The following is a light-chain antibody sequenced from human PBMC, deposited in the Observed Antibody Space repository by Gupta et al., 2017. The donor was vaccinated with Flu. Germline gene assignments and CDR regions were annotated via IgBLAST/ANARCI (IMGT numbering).Light chain of an antibody. J-gene: IGKJ4*01. Sequence: DIVMTQSPLSLPVTPGEPASISCRFSQSLLHSNGYNYLDWYLQKPGQSPQLLIYLGSNRASGVPDKFSGSGSGTDFTLKISRVEAEDVGIYYCVQGVQGPHTFGGGTKVEIK. CDR1: QSLLHSNGYNY. CDR2: LGS. V-gene: IGKV2-28*01. CDR3: VQGVQGPHT.